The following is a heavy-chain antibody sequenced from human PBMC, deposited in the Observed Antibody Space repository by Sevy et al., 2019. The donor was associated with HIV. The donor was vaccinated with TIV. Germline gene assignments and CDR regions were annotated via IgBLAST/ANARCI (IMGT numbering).Heavy chain of an antibody. D-gene: IGHD4-4*01. V-gene: IGHV3-21*01. Sequence: GGSLRLSCAASGFTFSSYSMNWVRQAPGKGLEWVSSISSSSYIYYADSVKGRFTISRDNAKNSLYLQMNSLRAEDTAVYYCARDYLDPDTVTPIFFDYWGQGTLVTVSS. CDR3: ARDYLDPDTVTPIFFDY. CDR2: ISSSSYI. J-gene: IGHJ4*02. CDR1: GFTFSSYS.